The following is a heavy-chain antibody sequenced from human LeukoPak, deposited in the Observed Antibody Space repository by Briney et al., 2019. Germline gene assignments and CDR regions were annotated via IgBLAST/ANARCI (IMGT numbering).Heavy chain of an antibody. J-gene: IGHJ4*02. D-gene: IGHD2-2*01. CDR3: ARGNAPLPFDY. CDR1: GFTFSSYG. Sequence: GGSLRLSCAASGFTFSSYGMHWVRQAPGKGLEWVSSISSDGGYIYYADSVKGRFTISRDNAKNSVYLQMKSLRAEDTAVYYCARGNAPLPFDYWGQGTLVTVSS. V-gene: IGHV3-21*01. CDR2: ISSDGGYI.